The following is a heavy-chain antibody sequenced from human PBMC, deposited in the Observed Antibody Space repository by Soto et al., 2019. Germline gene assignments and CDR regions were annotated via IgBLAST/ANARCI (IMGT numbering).Heavy chain of an antibody. J-gene: IGHJ6*03. D-gene: IGHD3-10*01. CDR2: MNPNSGDT. CDR1: GYTFTSYE. CDR3: ARGLKMLRVFGLKTYYYYYMDV. V-gene: IGHV1-8*01. Sequence: QVHLVQSGAEVKKPGASVKVSCKASGYTFTSYEINWVRQVAGQGLEWMGWMNPNSGDTAYAQEFQGRVTMSRNTSISIAYMELSSLRPADTAVYYCARGLKMLRVFGLKTYYYYYMDVWGKGTTVTLSS.